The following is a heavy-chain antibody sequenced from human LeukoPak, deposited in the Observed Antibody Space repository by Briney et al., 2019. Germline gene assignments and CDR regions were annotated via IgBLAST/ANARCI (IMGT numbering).Heavy chain of an antibody. D-gene: IGHD6-13*01. CDR2: IIPIFGAE. V-gene: IGHV1-69*13. J-gene: IGHJ6*02. CDR1: GGTFSSYA. CDR3: ARAGSSSCGCMDV. Sequence: ASVKVSCKASGGTFSSYAISLVRQAPGQGLEWMGGIIPIFGAENYAQKSQGRVTITADESTSTAYMELSSLRSEDTAVYYCARAGSSSCGCMDVWGQGTTVTVSS.